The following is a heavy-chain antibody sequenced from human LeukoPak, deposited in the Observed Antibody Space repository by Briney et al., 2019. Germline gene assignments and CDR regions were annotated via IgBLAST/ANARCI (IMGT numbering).Heavy chain of an antibody. CDR3: TTDRVVVVVAAIPAGFDY. CDR1: GFTFSTYS. V-gene: IGHV3-15*01. CDR2: IKSKTDGGTT. Sequence: GGSLRLSCAASGFTFSTYSMNWVRQAPGKGLEWVGRIKSKTDGGTTDYAAPVKGRFTISRDDSKNTLYLQMNSLKTEDTAVYYCTTDRVVVVVAAIPAGFDYWGQGTLVTVSS. D-gene: IGHD2-15*01. J-gene: IGHJ4*02.